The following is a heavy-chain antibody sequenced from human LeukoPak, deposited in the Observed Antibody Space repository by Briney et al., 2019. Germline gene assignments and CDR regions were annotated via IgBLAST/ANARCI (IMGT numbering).Heavy chain of an antibody. D-gene: IGHD6-6*01. J-gene: IGHJ6*02. V-gene: IGHV1-69*01. Sequence: ASVKVSCKASGGTFSSYAISWVRQAPGQGLEWMGGIIPIFGTANYAQKFQGRVTITADESTSTAYMELSSLRSEDTAVYYCARVPIAARPGYYYYGMDVWGQGTTVTVSS. CDR2: IIPIFGTA. CDR1: GGTFSSYA. CDR3: ARVPIAARPGYYYYGMDV.